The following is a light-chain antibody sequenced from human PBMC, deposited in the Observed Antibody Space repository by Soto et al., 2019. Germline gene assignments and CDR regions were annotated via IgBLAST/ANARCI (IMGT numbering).Light chain of an antibody. V-gene: IGKV3-20*01. CDR2: GAS. J-gene: IGKJ5*01. Sequence: EIVLTQSPGSLSLSAGERATLSCRANESVDDDFLAWYQRRPGQAPMLLIYGASTRASGIPQRFSGGGSGTEFTLTISSLEPEDFAAYYCQHYGGSPLTFGQGTRLEIK. CDR1: ESVDDDF. CDR3: QHYGGSPLT.